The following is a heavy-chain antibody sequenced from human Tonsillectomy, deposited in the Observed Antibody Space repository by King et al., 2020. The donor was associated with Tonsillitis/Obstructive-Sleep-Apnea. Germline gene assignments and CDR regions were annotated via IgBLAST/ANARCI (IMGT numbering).Heavy chain of an antibody. CDR2: INTNTGNP. V-gene: IGHV7-4-1*02. D-gene: IGHD4-17*01. CDR1: GYTFSNYV. CDR3: ARSHDYGDPPFDY. J-gene: IGHJ4*02. Sequence: QLVQSGSELKKPGASVKVSCKASGYTFSNYVMNWVRQAPGQGLEWMGWINTNTGNPTYAQGFTGRFVFSLDTTVSTAYLQITSLKAEDTAVYYCARSHDYGDPPFDYWGQGTLVTVSS.